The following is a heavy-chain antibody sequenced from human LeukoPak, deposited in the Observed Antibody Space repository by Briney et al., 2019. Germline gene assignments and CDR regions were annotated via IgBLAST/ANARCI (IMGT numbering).Heavy chain of an antibody. Sequence: GGSLRLSCAASGFTFSNYAMSWVRQAPGKGLEWVSAISGSGRSTYYADSVKGRFTISRDNSKNTLYLQMTSLRAEDTDVYYCAKDRYYSDSSGYPDYWGQGSLVTVSS. CDR2: ISGSGRST. V-gene: IGHV3-23*01. J-gene: IGHJ4*02. CDR1: GFTFSNYA. D-gene: IGHD3-22*01. CDR3: AKDRYYSDSSGYPDY.